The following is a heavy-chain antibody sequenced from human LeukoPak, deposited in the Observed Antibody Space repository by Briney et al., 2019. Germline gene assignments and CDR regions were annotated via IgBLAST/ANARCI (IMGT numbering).Heavy chain of an antibody. D-gene: IGHD5-18*01. J-gene: IGHJ4*02. CDR2: MYYSGTT. V-gene: IGHV4-39*01. CDR3: AKRGGFGYTFDY. CDR1: GGSISSFTTNY. Sequence: PSETLSLTCNISGGSISSFTTNYWGWIRQPPGKGLDWIGSMYYSGTTFYNPSLESRLTISVDTSNNQFSLRLSSVTAADTAVYYCAKRGGFGYTFDYWGQGTLVTVSS.